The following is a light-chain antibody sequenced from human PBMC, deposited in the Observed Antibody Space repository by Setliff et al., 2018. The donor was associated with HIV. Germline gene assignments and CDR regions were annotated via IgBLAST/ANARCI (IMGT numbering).Light chain of an antibody. Sequence: DTVMTQSADSLAVFLGERATINCKSSQSVLYSGNNKNYLAWYQQKPGQPPKLLIYWASTRQSGVPDRFSGSGSGTDFTLTISSLQAEDVAVYYCQQYYSTPFTFGGGTKVDIK. CDR3: QQYYSTPFT. J-gene: IGKJ4*01. V-gene: IGKV4-1*01. CDR1: QSVLYSGNNKNY. CDR2: WAS.